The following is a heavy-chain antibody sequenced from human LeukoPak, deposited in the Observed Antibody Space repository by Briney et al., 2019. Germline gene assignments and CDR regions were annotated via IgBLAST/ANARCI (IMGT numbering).Heavy chain of an antibody. Sequence: PSETLSLTCTVSGRSISSSNYHWGWIRQAPGKGLEWIGSIYYGGNTYYNPSLKSRVTISVDTSKNQFSLKLNSVTAADTAVYYCARQFDYWGQGTLVTVSS. CDR3: ARQFDY. CDR1: GRSISSSNYH. J-gene: IGHJ4*02. CDR2: IYYGGNT. V-gene: IGHV4-39*01.